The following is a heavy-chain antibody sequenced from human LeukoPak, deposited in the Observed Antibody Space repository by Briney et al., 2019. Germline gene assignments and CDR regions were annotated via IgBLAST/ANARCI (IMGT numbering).Heavy chain of an antibody. J-gene: IGHJ4*02. CDR1: GGSFSGYY. V-gene: IGHV4-34*01. CDR2: INHSGST. Sequence: EASETLSLSCAVYGGSFSGYYWSWIRQPPGKGLEWIGEINHSGSTNYNPSLKSRVTISVDTSKNQFSLKLSSVTAADTAVYYCARALRWLQLRGGYFDYWGQGTLVTVSS. D-gene: IGHD5-24*01. CDR3: ARALRWLQLRGGYFDY.